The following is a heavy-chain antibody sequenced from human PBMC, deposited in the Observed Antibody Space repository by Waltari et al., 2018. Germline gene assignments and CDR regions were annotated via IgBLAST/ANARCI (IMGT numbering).Heavy chain of an antibody. J-gene: IGHJ4*02. V-gene: IGHV4-34*01. CDR3: ARGGYCSSTSCYSAAAEDY. D-gene: IGHD2-2*01. CDR2: INHSGST. CDR1: GGSFSGYY. Sequence: QVQLQQWGAGLLKPSATLSLTCAVYGGSFSGYYWRWIRQPPGKGLEWIGEINHSGSTNYNPSLKSRVTISVDTSKNQFSLKLSSVTAADTAVYYCARGGYCSSTSCYSAAAEDYWGQGTLVTVSS.